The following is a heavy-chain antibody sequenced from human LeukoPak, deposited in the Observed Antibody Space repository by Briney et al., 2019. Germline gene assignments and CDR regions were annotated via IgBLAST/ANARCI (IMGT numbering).Heavy chain of an antibody. CDR2: IIGSGGDT. CDR3: AKAWAAAGTFAS. CDR1: GFTFSSYA. J-gene: IGHJ4*02. V-gene: IGHV3-23*01. Sequence: GGSLRLSCAASGFTFSSYAMSWVRQAPGKGLEWVSTIIGSGGDTYYADSVKGRFTISRDTSKNTLYLQMNCLRAEDTAVYYCAKAWAAAGTFASWGQGTLVTVSS. D-gene: IGHD6-13*01.